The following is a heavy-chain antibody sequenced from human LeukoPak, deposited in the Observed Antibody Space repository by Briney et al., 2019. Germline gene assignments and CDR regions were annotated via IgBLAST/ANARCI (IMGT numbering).Heavy chain of an antibody. CDR2: IKHDGSEK. D-gene: IGHD4-17*01. V-gene: IGHV3-7*03. CDR1: GFTFSDYW. CDR3: AKDPNGDYIGTFDI. Sequence: GGSLRLSCAASGFTFSDYWMSWVRQAPGKGLEWVANIKHDGSEKYYVDSVKGRFTISRDNAKNSVHLQMNSLKAEDTAVYYCAKDPNGDYIGTFDIWGQGTMVTVSS. J-gene: IGHJ3*02.